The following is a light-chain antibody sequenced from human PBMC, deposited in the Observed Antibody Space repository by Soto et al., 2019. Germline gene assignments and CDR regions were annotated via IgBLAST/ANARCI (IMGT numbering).Light chain of an antibody. CDR3: QTCGTGIPRV. J-gene: IGLJ2*01. CDR2: LNSDGSH. CDR1: TGHSSYA. V-gene: IGLV4-69*01. Sequence: QSVLTQSPSASASLGASVKLTCTLSTGHSSYAIAWHQQQPDKGPRFLMKLNSDGSHSKGDGIPDRFSGSSSGAERYLTISGLQSDDEADYYCQTCGTGIPRVFGGGTKLTVL.